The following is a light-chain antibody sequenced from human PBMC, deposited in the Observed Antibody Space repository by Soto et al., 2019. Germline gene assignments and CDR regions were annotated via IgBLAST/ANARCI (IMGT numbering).Light chain of an antibody. Sequence: QSALTQPRSVSGSPGQSVTISCNGSSSDVGGSEFVSWYQQHPVQAPKLVIYDVTKRPSGVPDRFSGSKSGNTASLTISGLQAEDEADYYCCSYAVNSLWVFGGGTKLTVL. J-gene: IGLJ3*02. V-gene: IGLV2-11*01. CDR3: CSYAVNSLWV. CDR1: SSDVGGSEF. CDR2: DVT.